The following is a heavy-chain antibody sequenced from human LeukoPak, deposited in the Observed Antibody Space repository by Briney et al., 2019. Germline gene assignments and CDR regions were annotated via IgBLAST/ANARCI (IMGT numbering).Heavy chain of an antibody. Sequence: SETLSLTCAVYGGSFSGYYWSWIRQPPGKGLEWIGEINHSGSTNYNPSLKSRVTISVDTSKNQFSLKLSSVTAADTAVYYCAREDPSWTHYFDYWGQGTLVTVSS. J-gene: IGHJ4*02. V-gene: IGHV4-34*01. CDR3: AREDPSWTHYFDY. D-gene: IGHD3/OR15-3a*01. CDR1: GGSFSGYY. CDR2: INHSGST.